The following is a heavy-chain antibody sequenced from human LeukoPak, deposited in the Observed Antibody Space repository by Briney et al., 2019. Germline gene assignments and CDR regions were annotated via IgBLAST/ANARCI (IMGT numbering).Heavy chain of an antibody. CDR3: ARHEGYCSSTSCSPYNWFDP. V-gene: IGHV4-34*01. Sequence: SETLSLTCAVYGGSFSGYYWSWIRQPPGKGLEWIGSIYYSGSTYYNPSLKSRVTISVDTSKNQFSLKLSSATAADTAVYYCARHEGYCSSTSCSPYNWFDPWGQGTLVTVSS. J-gene: IGHJ5*02. CDR2: IYYSGST. D-gene: IGHD2-2*01. CDR1: GGSFSGYY.